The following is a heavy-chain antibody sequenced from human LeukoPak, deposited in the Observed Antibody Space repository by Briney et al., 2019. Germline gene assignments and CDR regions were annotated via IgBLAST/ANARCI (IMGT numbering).Heavy chain of an antibody. CDR2: ISGSGGST. D-gene: IGHD5-18*01. Sequence: PGGSLRLSCAASGFTFSSYAMTWVRQAPGKGLEWVSAISGSGGSTYYADSVKGRFTISRDNSKNTLYLQMNSLRAEDTAVYYCAKDGGEYNYGYSHFDYWGQGTLVTVSS. V-gene: IGHV3-23*01. J-gene: IGHJ4*02. CDR3: AKDGGEYNYGYSHFDY. CDR1: GFTFSSYA.